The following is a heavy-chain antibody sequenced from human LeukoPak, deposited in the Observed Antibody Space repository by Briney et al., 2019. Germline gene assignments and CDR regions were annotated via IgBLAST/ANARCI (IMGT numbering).Heavy chain of an antibody. J-gene: IGHJ4*02. CDR1: GFTFSTYN. CDR2: IHSSSGTT. Sequence: GGSLRLSCVASGFTFSTYNMNWVRQAPGKGLEWLSYIHSSSGTTYYAGSVKGRFTISRDNAKSSLYLQMNSLRDEDTAVYYCARDYYGAGSYPFDYWGQGTLVTVSS. CDR3: ARDYYGAGSYPFDY. D-gene: IGHD3-10*01. V-gene: IGHV3-48*02.